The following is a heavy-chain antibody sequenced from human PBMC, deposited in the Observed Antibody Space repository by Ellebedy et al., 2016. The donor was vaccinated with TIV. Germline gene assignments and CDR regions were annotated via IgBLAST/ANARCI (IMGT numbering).Heavy chain of an antibody. Sequence: PGGSLRLSCAASGFTFSSHWMHWVRQAPGKGLVWVSRIKSDGSRTNYADSVKGRFTISRDNAKNTLYLQMNSLRAEDTAVYYCVRDSLVGATSFDYWGQGTLVSVSS. V-gene: IGHV3-74*01. D-gene: IGHD1-26*01. J-gene: IGHJ4*02. CDR3: VRDSLVGATSFDY. CDR2: IKSDGSRT. CDR1: GFTFSSHW.